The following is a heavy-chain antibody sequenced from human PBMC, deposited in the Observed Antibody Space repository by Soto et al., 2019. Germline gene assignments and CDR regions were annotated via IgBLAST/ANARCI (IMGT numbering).Heavy chain of an antibody. V-gene: IGHV4-4*02. Sequence: SETLSLTCAVSGGSISSSQWWSWVRQPPGKGLEWIGEIYLDGTTYFNPSLRGRVTISIDKSKNQFSLKLSSVTAADTAIYYCTRAYYDSVGFGVDPWGQGTLVTVSS. D-gene: IGHD3-22*01. CDR1: GGSISSSQW. J-gene: IGHJ5*02. CDR2: IYLDGTT. CDR3: TRAYYDSVGFGVDP.